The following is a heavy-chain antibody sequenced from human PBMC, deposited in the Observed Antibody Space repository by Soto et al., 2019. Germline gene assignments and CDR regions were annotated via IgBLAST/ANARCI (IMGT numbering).Heavy chain of an antibody. CDR3: ARGRIVVVPAAILPFYYYGMDV. CDR2: IIPIFGTA. D-gene: IGHD2-2*01. V-gene: IGHV1-69*06. J-gene: IGHJ6*02. CDR1: GGTFSSYA. Sequence: ASVKVSCKASGGTFSSYAISWVRQAPGQGLEWMGGIIPIFGTANYAQKFQGRVTITADKSTSTAYMELSSLRSEDTAVYYCARGRIVVVPAAILPFYYYGMDVWGQGTTVTVS.